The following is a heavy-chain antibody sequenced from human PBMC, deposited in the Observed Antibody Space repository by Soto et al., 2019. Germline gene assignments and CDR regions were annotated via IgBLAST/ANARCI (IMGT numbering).Heavy chain of an antibody. CDR3: ATGGSAFDI. V-gene: IGHV4-59*01. CDR1: GGSISSYY. CDR2: IYYSGST. D-gene: IGHD3-10*01. J-gene: IGHJ3*02. Sequence: QVQLQESGPGLVKPSETLSLTCTVSGGSISSYYWSWIRQPPGKGLEWIGYIYYSGSTNYNPSLKSRVTISVDTSKNQFSLKLSSVTAADTAVYYCATGGSAFDIWGQGTMVTVSS.